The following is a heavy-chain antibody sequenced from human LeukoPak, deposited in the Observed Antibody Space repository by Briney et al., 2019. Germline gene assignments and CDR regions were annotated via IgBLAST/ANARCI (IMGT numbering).Heavy chain of an antibody. CDR2: IYYSGST. Sequence: SETLSLTCTVSGGSISSSSYYWGWIRQPPGKGLEWIGSIYYSGSTYYNPSLKSRVTISVDTSKNQFSLKLSSVTAADTAVYYCARREMATSLDYWGQGTLVTVSS. D-gene: IGHD5-24*01. J-gene: IGHJ4*02. V-gene: IGHV4-39*01. CDR1: GGSISSSSYY. CDR3: ARREMATSLDY.